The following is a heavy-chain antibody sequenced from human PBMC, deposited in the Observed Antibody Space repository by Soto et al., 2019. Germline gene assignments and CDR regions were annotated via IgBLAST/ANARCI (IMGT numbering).Heavy chain of an antibody. J-gene: IGHJ4*02. CDR2: IYYSGST. CDR3: ARESRLSDSSGYTTCDY. D-gene: IGHD3-22*01. Sequence: HVQLQESGPGLVKPSETLYLTSTVPGGAISSFYWSWIRHPPWKGLELSGYIYYSGSTNYNPSLKSRVTISVDTFKNQFSLKLSSVSAADTAVYYGARESRLSDSSGYTTCDYWCQGTMVTVSS. CDR1: GGAISSFY. V-gene: IGHV4-59*01.